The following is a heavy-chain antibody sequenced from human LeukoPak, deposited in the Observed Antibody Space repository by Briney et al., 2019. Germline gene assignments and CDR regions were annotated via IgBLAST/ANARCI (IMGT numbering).Heavy chain of an antibody. D-gene: IGHD3-22*01. CDR2: INAGNGNT. CDR3: ARVGHHYYDSSGYSPLDY. V-gene: IGHV1-3*01. J-gene: IGHJ4*02. CDR1: GYTFTSYA. Sequence: GSVKVSCKASGYTFTSYAMHWVRQAPGQRLEWMGWINAGNGNTKYSQKFQGRVTITRDTSASTAYMELSSLRSEDTAVYYCARVGHHYYDSSGYSPLDYWGQGTLVTVSS.